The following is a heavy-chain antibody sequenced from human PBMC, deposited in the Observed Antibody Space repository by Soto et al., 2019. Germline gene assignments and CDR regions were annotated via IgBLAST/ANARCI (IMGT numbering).Heavy chain of an antibody. CDR3: ARVGHCSGGSCAGYYYYGMDV. V-gene: IGHV3-7*05. J-gene: IGHJ6*02. Sequence: PGGSLRLSCAASGFTFSSYWMSWVRQAPGKGLEWVANIKQDGSEKYYVDSVKARFTISRDNAKNSLYLQMNSLRAEDTAVYYCARVGHCSGGSCAGYYYYGMDVWGQGTTVTVSS. CDR1: GFTFSSYW. CDR2: IKQDGSEK. D-gene: IGHD2-15*01.